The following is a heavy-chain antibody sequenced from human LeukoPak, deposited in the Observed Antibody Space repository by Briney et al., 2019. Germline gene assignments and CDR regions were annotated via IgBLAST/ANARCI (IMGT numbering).Heavy chain of an antibody. CDR1: GGSLSGYY. J-gene: IGHJ4*02. V-gene: IGHV4-34*01. CDR3: ARGRYCSSTSCYFPFDY. D-gene: IGHD2-2*01. CDR2: INHSGST. Sequence: SETLSLTCAVYGGSLSGYYWSWIRQPPGKGLEWIGEINHSGSTNYNPSLKSRVTISVDTSKNQFSLKLSSVTAADTAVYYCARGRYCSSTSCYFPFDYWGQGTLVTVSS.